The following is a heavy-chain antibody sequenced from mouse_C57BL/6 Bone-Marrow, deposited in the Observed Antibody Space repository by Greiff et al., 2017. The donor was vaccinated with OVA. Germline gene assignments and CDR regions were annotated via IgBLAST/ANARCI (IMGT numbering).Heavy chain of an antibody. J-gene: IGHJ2*01. Sequence: VQLQQPGAELVKPGASVKLSCKASGYTFTSYWMHWVKQRPGQGLEWIGMIHPNSGSTNYNEKFKSKATLTVDKSSSTAYMQLSSLTSEDSAVYYCARRWTAQKDYFDYWGQGTTLTVSS. CDR1: GYTFTSYW. CDR2: IHPNSGST. V-gene: IGHV1-64*01. D-gene: IGHD3-2*02. CDR3: ARRWTAQKDYFDY.